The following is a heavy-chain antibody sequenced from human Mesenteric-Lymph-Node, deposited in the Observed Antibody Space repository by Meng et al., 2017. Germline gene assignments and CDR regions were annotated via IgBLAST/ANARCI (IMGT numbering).Heavy chain of an antibody. CDR3: ARDNKQKGGDY. CDR2: IKQDGSDK. V-gene: IGHV3-7*01. CDR1: GFTFSNYW. D-gene: IGHD1/OR15-1a*01. J-gene: IGHJ4*02. Sequence: GGSLRLSCAASGFTFSNYWMTWVRQAPGKGLEWVANIKQDGSDKYYVDSVKGRFTISRDNAKNSLYLQMNSLRAEDTAVYYCARDNKQKGGDYWGQGTLVTVSS.